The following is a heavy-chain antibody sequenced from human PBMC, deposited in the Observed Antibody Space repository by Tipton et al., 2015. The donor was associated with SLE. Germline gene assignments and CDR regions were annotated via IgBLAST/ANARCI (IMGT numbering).Heavy chain of an antibody. CDR1: IDSISSHY. CDR3: ARGKYSGQTGYYSGMDV. D-gene: IGHD5-12*01. J-gene: IGHJ6*02. Sequence: TLSLTCTVSIDSISSHYWNWIRQAPGKGLEWIGYIYYSGSTNYNPSLKSRVTISLDTSKNQFSLKLRSVIAADTAVYYCARGKYSGQTGYYSGMDVWGQGATVTVSS. V-gene: IGHV4-59*11. CDR2: IYYSGST.